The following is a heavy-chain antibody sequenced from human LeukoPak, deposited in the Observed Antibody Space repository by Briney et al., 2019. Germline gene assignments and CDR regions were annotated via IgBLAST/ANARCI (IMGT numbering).Heavy chain of an antibody. CDR1: GGSFSGYY. CDR3: ATTSIAAAPPLYYYYYGMDV. Sequence: SETLSLTCAVYGGSFSGYYWSWIRQPPGKGLEWIGEINHSGSTNYNPSLKSRVTISVDTSKNQFSLKLSSVTAADTAVYYCATTSIAAAPPLYYYYYGMDVWAQGTTVTVSS. J-gene: IGHJ6*02. V-gene: IGHV4-34*01. D-gene: IGHD6-13*01. CDR2: INHSGST.